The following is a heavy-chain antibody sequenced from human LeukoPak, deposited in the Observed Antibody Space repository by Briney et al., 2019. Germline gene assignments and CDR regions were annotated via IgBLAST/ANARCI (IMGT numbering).Heavy chain of an antibody. V-gene: IGHV3-30-3*01. J-gene: IGHJ5*01. CDR2: ISYDGSNK. D-gene: IGHD3-22*01. CDR1: GFTFSSYA. CDR3: AKEKYYGSSDYPDS. Sequence: GGSLRLSCAASGFTFSSYAMHWVRQAPGKGLEWVAVISYDGSNKYYADSVKGRFTISRDNSKNTLYLQMNSLRAEDTAVYYCAKEKYYGSSDYPDSWGQGTLVTVSS.